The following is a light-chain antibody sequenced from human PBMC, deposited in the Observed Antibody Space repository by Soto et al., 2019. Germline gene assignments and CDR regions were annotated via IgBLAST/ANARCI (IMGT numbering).Light chain of an antibody. V-gene: IGKV3-15*01. CDR2: GAS. J-gene: IGKJ1*01. CDR1: QSVDIN. CDR3: QQYRSWPRT. Sequence: EIVLTQSPATLSVSPGERVTLSCRASQSVDINLAWYQQKPGQAPRLLIDGASTRATDMPGRFSGRGAGAEFTLTISSLQSEDFAVYYCQQYRSWPRTFGQGTKVDIK.